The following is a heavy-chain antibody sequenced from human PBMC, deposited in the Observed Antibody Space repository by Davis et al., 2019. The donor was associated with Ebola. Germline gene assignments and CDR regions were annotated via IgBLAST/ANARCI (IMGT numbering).Heavy chain of an antibody. CDR2: ISAYNGNT. J-gene: IGHJ5*02. CDR1: GYTFTSYG. Sequence: ASVKVSCKASGYTFTSYGISWVRQAPGQGLEWMGWISAYNGNTNYAQKFQGRVTMTRDTSISTAYMELSRLRSDDTAVYYCATTKGNWFDPWGQGTLVTVSS. V-gene: IGHV1-18*04. CDR3: ATTKGNWFDP. D-gene: IGHD1/OR15-1a*01.